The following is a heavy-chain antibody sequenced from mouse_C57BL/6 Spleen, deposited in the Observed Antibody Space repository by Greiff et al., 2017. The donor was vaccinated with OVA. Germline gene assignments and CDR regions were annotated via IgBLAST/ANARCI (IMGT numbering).Heavy chain of an antibody. V-gene: IGHV1-64*01. Sequence: QVQLQPPGAELVKPGASVKLSCKASGYTFTSYWMHWVKQRPGQGLEWIGMIHPNSGSTNYNEKFKSKATLTVDKSSSTAYMQLSSLTSEDSAVYYCARKTARAMDYWGQGTSVTVSS. CDR3: ARKTARAMDY. J-gene: IGHJ4*01. CDR1: GYTFTSYW. CDR2: IHPNSGST. D-gene: IGHD3-2*01.